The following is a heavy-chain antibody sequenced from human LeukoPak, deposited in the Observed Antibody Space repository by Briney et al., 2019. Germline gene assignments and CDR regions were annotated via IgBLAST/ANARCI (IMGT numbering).Heavy chain of an antibody. Sequence: GGSLTLSCAASGFSFSTYDMIWIRQAPGKGLEWVSHISSSRSDYRRYAESVRGRFTISRDNAKNSVYLEMNGRTKNDTAVYYCARGGRNDLRSGFAPWGRGTVVTVSS. D-gene: IGHD1-1*01. CDR3: ARGGRNDLRSGFAP. CDR2: ISSSRSDYR. J-gene: IGHJ5*02. CDR1: GFSFSTYD. V-gene: IGHV3-11*06.